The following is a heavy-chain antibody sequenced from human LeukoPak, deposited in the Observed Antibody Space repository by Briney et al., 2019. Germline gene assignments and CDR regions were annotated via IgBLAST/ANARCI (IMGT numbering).Heavy chain of an antibody. V-gene: IGHV3-53*01. J-gene: IGHJ4*02. CDR1: GFTVITND. D-gene: IGHD1-14*01. CDR3: ARGVEPLAANTLAY. Sequence: GSLRLSCAASGFTVITNDMTWVRPPPGKGLEWVSVLYSDGNTKYADSVQGRFTISRDNSKNTLYLEMNSLSPDDTAVYYCARGVEPLAANTLAYWGQGTLVTVSS. CDR2: LYSDGNT.